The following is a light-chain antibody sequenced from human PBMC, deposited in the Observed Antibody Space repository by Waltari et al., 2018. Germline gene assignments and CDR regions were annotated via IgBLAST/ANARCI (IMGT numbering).Light chain of an antibody. J-gene: IGLJ1*01. CDR1: NSAIGGYNY. CDR2: DVS. CDR3: SSYTSSATYV. Sequence: QSALTQPASVSGSPGQSITISCTGTNSAIGGYNYVPWYQQHPGKAPKLMIYDVSMRPSGVSIRFSGSKSGNTASLTISGLQPDDKADYYCSSYTSSATYVFGTGTKVTVL. V-gene: IGLV2-14*03.